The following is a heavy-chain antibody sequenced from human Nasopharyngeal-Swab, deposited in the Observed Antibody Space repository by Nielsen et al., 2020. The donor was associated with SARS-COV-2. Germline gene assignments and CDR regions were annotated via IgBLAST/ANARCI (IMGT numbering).Heavy chain of an antibody. V-gene: IGHV3-21*01. CDR3: ATRGEMATSDFDY. J-gene: IGHJ4*02. CDR1: GFTFSSYT. CDR2: ISSSGSSI. Sequence: GGSLRLSCAASGFTFSSYTMNRVRQAPGRGLEWVSSISSSGSSIYYADSVKGRFTISRDNSKNTLYLQMNSLRAEDTAVYYCATRGEMATSDFDYWGQGTLVTVSS. D-gene: IGHD5-24*01.